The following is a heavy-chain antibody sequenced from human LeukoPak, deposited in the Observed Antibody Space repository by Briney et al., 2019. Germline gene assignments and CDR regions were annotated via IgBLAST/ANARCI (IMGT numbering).Heavy chain of an antibody. D-gene: IGHD3-22*01. CDR1: GYTFTSYY. V-gene: IGHV1-2*02. J-gene: IGHJ3*02. CDR3: ARAGVWDYSDSSGYHNAAFDI. Sequence: ASVKVSCKASGYTFTSYYMHWVRQAPGQGFEWMGWIHPSSGGTNYAQKFQGRVTVTRDTSISTAYMDLSRLRSDDTAVYYCARAGVWDYSDSSGYHNAAFDIWGQGTMVTVSS. CDR2: IHPSSGGT.